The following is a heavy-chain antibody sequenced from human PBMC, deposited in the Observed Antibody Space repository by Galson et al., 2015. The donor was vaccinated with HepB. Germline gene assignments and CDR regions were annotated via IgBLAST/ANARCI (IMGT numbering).Heavy chain of an antibody. J-gene: IGHJ6*02. V-gene: IGHV3-43*01. CDR1: GFTFDDYT. CDR3: AKDLEQRQRYGMDV. D-gene: IGHD1/OR15-1a*01. CDR2: MSWDGGTT. Sequence: SLRLSCAASGFTFDDYTMHWVRQAPGKGLEWVSLMSWDGGTTYYADSVEGRFTISRDNSKNPLYLQINSLRSEDTALYYCAKDLEQRQRYGMDVWGQVTTFTVSS.